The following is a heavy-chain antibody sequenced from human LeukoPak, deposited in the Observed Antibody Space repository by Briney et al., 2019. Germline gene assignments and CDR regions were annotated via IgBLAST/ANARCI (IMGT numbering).Heavy chain of an antibody. V-gene: IGHV3-21*01. Sequence: SGGSLRLSCAASGFTFSSYSMNWVRQAPGKGLEWVSSISSSSSYIYYADSVKGRCTISRDNAKNSLYLQMNSLRAEDTAVYYCARLRTGYQYDASDIWGQGTMVTVSS. D-gene: IGHD3/OR15-3a*01. CDR3: ARLRTGYQYDASDI. J-gene: IGHJ3*02. CDR1: GFTFSSYS. CDR2: ISSSSSYI.